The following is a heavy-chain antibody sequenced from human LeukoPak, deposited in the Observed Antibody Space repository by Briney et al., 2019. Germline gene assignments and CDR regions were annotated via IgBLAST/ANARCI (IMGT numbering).Heavy chain of an antibody. Sequence: PGGSLRLSCAPSEFTVSNNYMNWVRQAPGKGLEWVSVIYSGGTTYYADSVKGRFTISRDISKNILYLQMNSLRAEDTAVYYCVTSVVGATSAFDVWGRGTMVTVSS. CDR3: VTSVVGATSAFDV. D-gene: IGHD1-26*01. CDR2: IYSGGTT. V-gene: IGHV3-53*01. J-gene: IGHJ3*01. CDR1: EFTVSNNY.